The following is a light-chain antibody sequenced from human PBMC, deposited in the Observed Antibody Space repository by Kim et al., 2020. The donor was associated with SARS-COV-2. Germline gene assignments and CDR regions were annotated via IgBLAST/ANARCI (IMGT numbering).Light chain of an antibody. J-gene: IGKJ1*01. V-gene: IGKV3-15*01. CDR3: QQYNNWPRT. Sequence: EIVMTQSPATLSVSPGEGATLSCRASQSVGTNLVWYQQKPGQSPSLLIYDASTRPTGLPARFSGSGSGTEFTLTISGLQSEDFAVYYCQQYNNWPRTFGQGTKVEIK. CDR2: DAS. CDR1: QSVGTN.